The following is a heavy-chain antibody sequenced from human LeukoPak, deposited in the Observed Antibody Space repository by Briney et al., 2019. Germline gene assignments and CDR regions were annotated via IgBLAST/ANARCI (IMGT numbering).Heavy chain of an antibody. V-gene: IGHV3-53*01. CDR1: GFTVSSNY. D-gene: IGHD4-17*01. CDR2: IYSGGST. J-gene: IGHJ4*02. Sequence: GGSLRLSCAASGFTVSSNYMSWVRQAPGKGLEWGSVIYSGGSTYYADSVKGRFTISRDNSKNTLSLQMDSLRAEDTAMYYCAKHDYGDPVGNFDYWGQGTLVTVSS. CDR3: AKHDYGDPVGNFDY.